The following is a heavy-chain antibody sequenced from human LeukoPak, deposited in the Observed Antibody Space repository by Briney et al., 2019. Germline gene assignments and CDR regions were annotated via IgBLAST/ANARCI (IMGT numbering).Heavy chain of an antibody. J-gene: IGHJ6*03. CDR2: ISSSSSYI. D-gene: IGHD3-10*01. V-gene: IGHV3-21*01. Sequence: GGSLRLSCAVSGFTFSSHSMNWVRQAPGKGLEWVSSISSSSSYIYYADSVKGPFTISRDNAKNSLYLQMNSLRADDTAVYYCVSPQVNFYGSGSSSYYMDVWGKGTTVTISS. CDR3: VSPQVNFYGSGSSSYYMDV. CDR1: GFTFSSHS.